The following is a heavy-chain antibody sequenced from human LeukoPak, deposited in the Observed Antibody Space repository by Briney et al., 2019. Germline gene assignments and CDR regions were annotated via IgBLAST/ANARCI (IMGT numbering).Heavy chain of an antibody. Sequence: GGSLRLSCAASGFTFSSYAMSWVRQAPGKGLEWVSVIYSGGSTYYADSVKGRFTISRDNSKNTLYLQMNSLRAEDTAVYYCARDPQYYYDSSLGDYWGQGTLVTVSS. J-gene: IGHJ4*02. CDR3: ARDPQYYYDSSLGDY. V-gene: IGHV3-66*01. D-gene: IGHD3-22*01. CDR1: GFTFSSYA. CDR2: IYSGGST.